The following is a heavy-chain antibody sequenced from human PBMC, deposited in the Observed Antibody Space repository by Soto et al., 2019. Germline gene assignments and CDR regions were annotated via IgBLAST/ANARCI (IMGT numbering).Heavy chain of an antibody. CDR3: AGSPYGDYVTFDY. J-gene: IGHJ4*02. CDR1: GYTFTSYG. Sequence: GASVKVSCKASGYTFTSYGISWVRQAPGQGLEWMGWISTYNGNTKYAQKLQGRVTMTTDTSKNQFSLKLSSVTAADTAVYYCAGSPYGDYVTFDYWGQGTLVTVSS. D-gene: IGHD4-17*01. CDR2: ISTYNGNT. V-gene: IGHV1-18*01.